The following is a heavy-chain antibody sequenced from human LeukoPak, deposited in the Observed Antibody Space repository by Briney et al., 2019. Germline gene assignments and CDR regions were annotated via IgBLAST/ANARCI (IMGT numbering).Heavy chain of an antibody. J-gene: IGHJ4*02. CDR1: GFTFSNYA. CDR2: ISGSGGGT. CDR3: AKDHSSSWNFYVY. Sequence: GGSLRLSCAASGFTFSNYAMSWVRQAPGKGLEWVSAISGSGGGTYYADSVKGRFTISRDNSKNTLYLQMNSLRAEDTAVYYCAKDHSSSWNFYVYWGQGTLVTVSS. V-gene: IGHV3-23*01. D-gene: IGHD6-13*01.